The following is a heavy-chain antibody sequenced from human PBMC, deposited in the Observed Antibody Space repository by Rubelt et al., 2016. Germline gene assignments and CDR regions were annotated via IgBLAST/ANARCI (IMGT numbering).Heavy chain of an antibody. CDR1: GASISTHY. CDR2: IYHTGSH. V-gene: IGHV4-4*09. Sequence: QVQLQESGPGLVKTSETLSLTCTVSGASISTHYWAWIRQPPGKGLDYIGYIYHTGSHNYNPSLKSQVKISVDTSTSQSSLERSSVTAADTAVYYCARVVPAPISFDCWGQGTLVTVSS. D-gene: IGHD2-2*01. J-gene: IGHJ4*02. CDR3: ARVVPAPISFDC.